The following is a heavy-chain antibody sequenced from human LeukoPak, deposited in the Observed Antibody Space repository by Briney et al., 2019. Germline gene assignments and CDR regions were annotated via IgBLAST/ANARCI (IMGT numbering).Heavy chain of an antibody. V-gene: IGHV3-48*01. D-gene: IGHD6-13*01. CDR2: ISSSSSTI. CDR3: ARVPAAAGTDAPFDY. CDR1: GFTFSSYS. J-gene: IGHJ4*02. Sequence: GGSLRLSCAASGFTFSSYSMNWVRQAPGKGLEWVSYISSSSSTIYYADSVKGRFTISRDNAKNSLYLQMNSLRAEDTAVYYCARVPAAAGTDAPFDYWGQGTLVTVSS.